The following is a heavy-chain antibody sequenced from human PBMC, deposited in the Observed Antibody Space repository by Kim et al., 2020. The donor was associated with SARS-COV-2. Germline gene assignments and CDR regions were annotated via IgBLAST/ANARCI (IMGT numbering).Heavy chain of an antibody. CDR1: GGTFSSYA. Sequence: SVKVSCKASGGTFSSYAISWVRQAPGQGLEWMGRIIPIHGIGNYAQKFQGRVTLTADKSTRTAYMELSSLIAEDTAVYYCARGLLGGGYSDVAAVDIWG. CDR3: ARGLLGGGYSDVAAVDI. V-gene: IGHV1-69*04. D-gene: IGHD5-18*01. J-gene: IGHJ3*02. CDR2: IIPIHGIG.